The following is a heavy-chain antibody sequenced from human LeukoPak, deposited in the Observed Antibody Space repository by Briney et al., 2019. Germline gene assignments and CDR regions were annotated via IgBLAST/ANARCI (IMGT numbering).Heavy chain of an antibody. CDR1: GFTFSDYY. J-gene: IGHJ6*02. Sequence: GGSLRLSCAASGFTFSDYYMSWIRQASGKGLEWISYISSRGRTIYYADSVKGRFTISRDNAKKSLYLQMNSLRAEDTAVYYCARDPESAAGPDYYYFYGMDAWGQGTTVTVSS. D-gene: IGHD6-13*01. CDR3: ARDPESAAGPDYYYFYGMDA. V-gene: IGHV3-11*01. CDR2: ISSRGRTI.